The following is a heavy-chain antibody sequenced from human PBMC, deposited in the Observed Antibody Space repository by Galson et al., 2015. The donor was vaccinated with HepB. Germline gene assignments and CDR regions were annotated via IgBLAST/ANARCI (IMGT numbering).Heavy chain of an antibody. Sequence: ETLSLTCAVSGGSISSSSYYWGWIRQPPGKGLEWIGSIYYSGSTYYNPSLKSRVTISVDTSKNQFSLKLSSVTAADTAVYYCARQNGDYYDSSGYYFDYWGQGTLVTVSS. CDR2: IYYSGST. CDR3: ARQNGDYYDSSGYYFDY. J-gene: IGHJ4*02. CDR1: GGSISSSSYY. V-gene: IGHV4-39*01. D-gene: IGHD3-22*01.